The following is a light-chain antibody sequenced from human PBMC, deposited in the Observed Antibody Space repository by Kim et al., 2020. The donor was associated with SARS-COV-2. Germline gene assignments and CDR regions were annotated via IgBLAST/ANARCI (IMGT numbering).Light chain of an antibody. CDR1: EVISC. J-gene: IGKJ4*01. V-gene: IGKV3-11*02. CDR2: DGS. Sequence: PGERVILSCRAREVISCLAWYQQKLGPAPRRLICDGSQRAPGSPARFSGSGSGRDFSLRISTLGPEDFAIYYCQVRSNWPPTLTFGGGTKVDIK. CDR3: QVRSNWPPTLT.